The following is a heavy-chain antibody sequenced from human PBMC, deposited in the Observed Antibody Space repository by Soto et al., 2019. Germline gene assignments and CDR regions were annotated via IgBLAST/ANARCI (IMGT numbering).Heavy chain of an antibody. D-gene: IGHD6-6*01. Sequence: EVQLVESGGGLVKPGGSLRLSCAASGFTFSSYSMNWVRQAPGKGLEWVSSISSSSFSINYADSVKGRFSISRDNAQNSLRLQMNNLTAEDTAVFYCARNESSNIYGMDVWGQGTTVTVSS. V-gene: IGHV3-21*02. CDR3: ARNESSNIYGMDV. CDR2: ISSSSFSI. J-gene: IGHJ6*02. CDR1: GFTFSSYS.